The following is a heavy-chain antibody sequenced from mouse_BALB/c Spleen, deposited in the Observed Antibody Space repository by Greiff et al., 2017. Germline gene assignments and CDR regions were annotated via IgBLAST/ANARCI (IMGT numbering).Heavy chain of an antibody. V-gene: IGHV14-3*02. CDR2: IDPANGNT. CDR1: GFNIKDTY. J-gene: IGHJ4*01. CDR3: ALTGLYAMDY. Sequence: VQLKQSGAELVKPGASVKLSCTASGFNIKDTYMHWVKQRPEQGLEWIGRIDPANGNTKYDPKFQGKATITADTSSNTAYLQLSSLTSEDTAVYYCALTGLYAMDYWGQGTSVTVSS. D-gene: IGHD4-1*01.